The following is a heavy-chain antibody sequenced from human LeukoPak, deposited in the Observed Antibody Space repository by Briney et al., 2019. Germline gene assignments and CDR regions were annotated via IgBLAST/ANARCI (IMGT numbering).Heavy chain of an antibody. CDR3: ARHPELYFFDY. Sequence: SETLSLTCTVSGGSISTYYWSWIRQPPGKGLEWIGYIYYSGSTNYNPSLKSRVTISADTSKNQVSLTLSSVTAADTAVYYCARHPELYFFDYWGQGTLVTVSS. CDR1: GGSISTYY. V-gene: IGHV4-59*08. D-gene: IGHD3-10*01. CDR2: IYYSGST. J-gene: IGHJ4*02.